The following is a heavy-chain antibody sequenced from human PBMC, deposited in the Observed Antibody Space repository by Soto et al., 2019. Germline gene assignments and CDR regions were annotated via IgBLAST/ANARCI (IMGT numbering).Heavy chain of an antibody. CDR2: ISGSGGST. Sequence: GGSLSLSCAASGFPFSSYAMSWVRQAPGKGLEWVSGISGSGGSTYYADSVKGRFTISRDNPKNTLYLQMNSLRAEDTAVYYCAISYGDPFDYWGQGTLVTVSS. D-gene: IGHD4-17*01. CDR1: GFPFSSYA. V-gene: IGHV3-23*01. J-gene: IGHJ4*02. CDR3: AISYGDPFDY.